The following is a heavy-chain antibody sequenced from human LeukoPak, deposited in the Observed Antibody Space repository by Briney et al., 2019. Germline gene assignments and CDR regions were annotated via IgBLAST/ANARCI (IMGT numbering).Heavy chain of an antibody. J-gene: IGHJ6*03. CDR3: ARVGHEISYYDYYMYV. Sequence: ASVKVSCKASGYTFTTYGISWVRQAPGQGLEWMGWISAYNGNTNYAQILQGRVTMTTDTSTRTAYMELRSLRSDDTAVYYCARVGHEISYYDYYMYVWGKGNTVTITS. CDR2: ISAYNGNT. CDR1: GYTFTTYG. D-gene: IGHD2-15*01. V-gene: IGHV1-18*01.